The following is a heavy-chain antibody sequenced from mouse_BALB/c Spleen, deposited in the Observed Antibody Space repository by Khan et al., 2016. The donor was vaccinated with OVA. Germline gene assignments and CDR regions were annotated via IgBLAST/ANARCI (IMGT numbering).Heavy chain of an antibody. CDR1: GYTFTNYG. J-gene: IGHJ4*01. CDR2: INTYTGEP. V-gene: IGHV9-3-1*01. Sequence: QIQLVQSGPELKKPGETVKISCKASGYTFTNYGMNWVKQAPGKGLKWMGWINTYTGEPTYADDFKGRFAFSLETSASTAYLQINNLKHEDTATYFCARPPCVSYVMVFWGQGTSITVSS. CDR3: ARPPCVSYVMVF.